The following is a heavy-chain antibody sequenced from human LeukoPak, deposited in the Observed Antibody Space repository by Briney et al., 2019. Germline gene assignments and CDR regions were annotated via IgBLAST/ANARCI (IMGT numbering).Heavy chain of an antibody. J-gene: IGHJ5*02. CDR2: IIPIFGTT. V-gene: IGHV1-69*13. Sequence: SVKVSCRASGGTFSSYSISWVRHPPGHGREWMGGIIPIFGTTNYAQKFQGRVTITADESTSTAYMELSSLRSEDTAVYYCAIWFGDSSWFDPWGQGTLVTVSS. D-gene: IGHD3-10*01. CDR3: AIWFGDSSWFDP. CDR1: GGTFSSYS.